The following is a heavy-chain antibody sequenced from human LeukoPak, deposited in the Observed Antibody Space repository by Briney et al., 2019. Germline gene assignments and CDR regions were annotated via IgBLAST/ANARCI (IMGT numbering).Heavy chain of an antibody. Sequence: SETLSLTCTVSGGSISSGGYYWSWIRQHPGKGLEWIGYIYYSGSTYYNPSLKSRVTISVDTSKNQSSLKLSSVTAADTAVYYCARTLYSGYEKGRYYFDYWGQGTLVTVSS. CDR1: GGSISSGGYY. D-gene: IGHD5-12*01. CDR2: IYYSGST. V-gene: IGHV4-31*03. CDR3: ARTLYSGYEKGRYYFDY. J-gene: IGHJ4*02.